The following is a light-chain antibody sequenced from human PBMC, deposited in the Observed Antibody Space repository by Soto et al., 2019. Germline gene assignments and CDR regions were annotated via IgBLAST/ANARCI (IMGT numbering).Light chain of an antibody. J-gene: IGKJ1*01. CDR1: QSFSNY. V-gene: IGKV3-11*01. CDR2: DIS. Sequence: EIVLTQSPATLSLSPGERATLSCRASQSFSNYLAWYQQKPGQAPRLLIYDISNRATGIPARFSGCGSGTDFTLTISSLEPEDFAVYYCQQRGETFGQGTKVEIK. CDR3: QQRGET.